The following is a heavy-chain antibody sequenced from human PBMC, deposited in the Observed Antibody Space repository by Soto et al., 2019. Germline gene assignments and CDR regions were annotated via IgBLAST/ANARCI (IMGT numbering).Heavy chain of an antibody. CDR1: GYTFTGYY. D-gene: IGHD3-9*01. Sequence: ASVKVSCKASGYTFTGYYMHWVRQAPGQGLEWMGWINPNSGGTNYAQKFQGRVTMTRDTSISTAYMELSRLRSDDTAVYYCAREYYDILTGYWPHYGMDVWGQGTTVPVSS. CDR2: INPNSGGT. J-gene: IGHJ6*02. CDR3: AREYYDILTGYWPHYGMDV. V-gene: IGHV1-2*02.